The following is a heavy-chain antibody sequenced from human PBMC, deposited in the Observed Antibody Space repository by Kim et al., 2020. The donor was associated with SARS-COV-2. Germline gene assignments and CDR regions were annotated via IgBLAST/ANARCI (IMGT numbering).Heavy chain of an antibody. Sequence: ASVKVSCKASGYTFTSYGISWVRQAPGQGLEWMGWISAYNGNTNYAQKLQGRVTMTTDTSTSTAYMELRSLRSDDTAVYYCARAITSYYDILDLGYWGQGTLVTVSS. CDR2: ISAYNGNT. CDR3: ARAITSYYDILDLGY. V-gene: IGHV1-18*04. CDR1: GYTFTSYG. J-gene: IGHJ4*02. D-gene: IGHD3-9*01.